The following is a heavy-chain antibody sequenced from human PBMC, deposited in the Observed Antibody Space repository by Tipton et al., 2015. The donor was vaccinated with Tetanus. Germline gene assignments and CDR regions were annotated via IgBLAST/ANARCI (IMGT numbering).Heavy chain of an antibody. Sequence: QLVQSGAEVRKPGSSVKVSCKASGGTLDTFAINWVRQAPGQGLEWMGGLIPIFGTPKYEQKFQGRVTITADESTGSAYMELSSLRSEDTAVYYCARDLAIGSGWSPPHRWGQGTLVIVSS. CDR2: LIPIFGTP. CDR3: ARDLAIGSGWSPPHR. J-gene: IGHJ1*01. V-gene: IGHV1-69*01. D-gene: IGHD6-19*01. CDR1: GGTLDTFA.